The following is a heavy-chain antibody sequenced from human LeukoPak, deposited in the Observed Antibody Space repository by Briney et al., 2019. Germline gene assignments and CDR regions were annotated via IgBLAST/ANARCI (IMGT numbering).Heavy chain of an antibody. CDR3: AKTSGWHHDS. Sequence: GGSLRLPCAASKFTFSSYEMNWVRPAPGKGLEWVSYIGTIGRTIFNADSVKGRFTISRDNAKNSLYLQMNSLRAEDTAVYYCAKTSGWHHDSWGQGTLVTVSS. CDR1: KFTFSSYE. J-gene: IGHJ4*02. CDR2: IGTIGRTI. V-gene: IGHV3-48*03. D-gene: IGHD6-19*01.